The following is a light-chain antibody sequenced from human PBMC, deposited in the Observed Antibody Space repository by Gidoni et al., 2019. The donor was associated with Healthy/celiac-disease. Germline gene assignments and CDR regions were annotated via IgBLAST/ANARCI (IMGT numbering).Light chain of an antibody. Sequence: DIQMTQSPSTLSASVGDRVTITCRDSQSISSWLAWYQQKPVKAPKLLIYDASSLESGVPSRFIGSGSGTEFTLTISSLQPDDFATYYCQQYNSYWTFGQGTKVEIK. V-gene: IGKV1-5*01. CDR1: QSISSW. CDR2: DAS. CDR3: QQYNSYWT. J-gene: IGKJ1*01.